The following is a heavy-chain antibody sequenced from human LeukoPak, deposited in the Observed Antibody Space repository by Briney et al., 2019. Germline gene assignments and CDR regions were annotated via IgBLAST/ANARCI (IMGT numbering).Heavy chain of an antibody. CDR2: ISHSGSS. Sequence: SETLSLTCAVYGGPFRGFFWSWIRQAPGKGLEWIGEISHSGSSNYNPSLKSRITISVDTSKSQFSLRLTSVTAADTAVYYCAGGIFSGGRNQYICFALGGQGTRVTVSS. V-gene: IGHV4-34*01. CDR3: AGGIFSGGRNQYICFAL. J-gene: IGHJ5*02. D-gene: IGHD1-14*01. CDR1: GGPFRGFF.